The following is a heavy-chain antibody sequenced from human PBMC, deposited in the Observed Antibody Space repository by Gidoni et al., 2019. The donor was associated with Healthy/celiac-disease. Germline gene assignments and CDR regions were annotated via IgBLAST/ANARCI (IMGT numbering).Heavy chain of an antibody. CDR2: IIPIFGTA. Sequence: QVQLVQSGAEVKKPGSSVKVSCKASGGTFSSYAISWVRQAPGQGLEWMGGIIPIFGTANYAQKFQGRVTITADEYTSTAYMELSSLRSEDTAVSYCARGPTITGTTPEYFQHWGQGTLVTVSS. J-gene: IGHJ1*01. D-gene: IGHD1-7*01. CDR1: GGTFSSYA. V-gene: IGHV1-69*01. CDR3: ARGPTITGTTPEYFQH.